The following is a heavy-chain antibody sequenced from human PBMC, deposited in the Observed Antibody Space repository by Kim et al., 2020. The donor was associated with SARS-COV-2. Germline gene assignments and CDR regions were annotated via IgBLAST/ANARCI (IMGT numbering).Heavy chain of an antibody. V-gene: IGHV3-21*01. CDR1: GFTFSSYS. J-gene: IGHJ4*02. CDR3: ARDPNDYGDYTVLYFFDY. D-gene: IGHD4-17*01. CDR2: ISSSSSYI. Sequence: GESLRLSCAASGFTFSSYSMNWVRQAPGKGLEWVSSISSSSSYIYYADTVKGRFTISRDNAKNSLYLQMNSLRAEDTAVYYCARDPNDYGDYTVLYFFDYWGQGTLVTVSS.